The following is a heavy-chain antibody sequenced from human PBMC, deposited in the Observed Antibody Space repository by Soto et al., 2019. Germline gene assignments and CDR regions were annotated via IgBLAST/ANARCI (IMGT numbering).Heavy chain of an antibody. CDR2: INHSGST. CDR3: ARGSLDYSNYPRRGNYYYGMDV. Sequence: PSETLSLTCAVYGGSFSGYYWSWIRQPPGKGLEWIGEINHSGSTNYNPSLKSRVTISVDTSKNQFSLKLSSVTAADTAVYYCARGSLDYSNYPRRGNYYYGMDVLGQGTTVTVSS. J-gene: IGHJ6*02. V-gene: IGHV4-34*01. D-gene: IGHD4-4*01. CDR1: GGSFSGYY.